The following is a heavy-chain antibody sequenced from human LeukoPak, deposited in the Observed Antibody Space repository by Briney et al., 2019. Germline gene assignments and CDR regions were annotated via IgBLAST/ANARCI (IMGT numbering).Heavy chain of an antibody. CDR3: ARVLRGNGRCDY. V-gene: IGHV1-2*02. CDR2: INPNSGGT. D-gene: IGHD3-10*01. CDR1: GYTFTGYY. J-gene: IGHJ4*02. Sequence: ASVKDSCKASGYTFTGYYMHWVRQAPGQGLEWMGWINPNSGGTNYAQKFQGRVTMTRDTSISTAYMELSRLRSDDTAVYYCARVLRGNGRCDYWGQGTLVTVSS.